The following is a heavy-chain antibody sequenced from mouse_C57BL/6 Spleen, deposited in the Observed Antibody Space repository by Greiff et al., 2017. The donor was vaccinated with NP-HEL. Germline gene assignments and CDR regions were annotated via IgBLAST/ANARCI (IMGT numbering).Heavy chain of an antibody. D-gene: IGHD1-1*02. CDR2: ISSGGSYT. CDR3: ASGDSYYAMDY. V-gene: IGHV5-6*01. CDR1: GFTFSSYG. J-gene: IGHJ4*01. Sequence: EVQLVESGGDLVKPGGSLKLSCAASGFTFSSYGMSWVRQTPDKGLEWVATISSGGSYTYYPDSVKGRFTISRDNAKNTLYLQMSSLKSEDTAMYYCASGDSYYAMDYWGQGTSVTVSS.